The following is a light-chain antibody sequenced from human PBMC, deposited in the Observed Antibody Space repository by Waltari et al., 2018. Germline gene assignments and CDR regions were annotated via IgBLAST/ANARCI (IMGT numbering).Light chain of an antibody. J-gene: IGLJ2*01. V-gene: IGLV2-14*03. CDR2: DVS. CDR3: SSYASSNTLV. Sequence: QSALTQPASVSGSPGQSIPISCTGTSSDVGDYAYVSWYQQHPGKVPKLMIYDVSDRPSGVSNRFSGSKSCNTASLTISGLQADDAADYYCSSYASSNTLVFGGGTKLTVL. CDR1: SSDVGDYAY.